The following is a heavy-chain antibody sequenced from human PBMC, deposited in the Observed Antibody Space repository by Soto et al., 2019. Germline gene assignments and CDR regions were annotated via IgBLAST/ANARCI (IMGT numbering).Heavy chain of an antibody. Sequence: SVKVSCKASGGTFSSYAISWVRQAPGQGLEWMGGIIPIFGTANYAQKFQGRVTIAADESTSTAYMELSSLRSEDTAVYYCARDRPGYSYGIAFDYWGQGTLVTVSS. J-gene: IGHJ4*02. D-gene: IGHD5-18*01. CDR2: IIPIFGTA. CDR1: GGTFSSYA. V-gene: IGHV1-69*13. CDR3: ARDRPGYSYGIAFDY.